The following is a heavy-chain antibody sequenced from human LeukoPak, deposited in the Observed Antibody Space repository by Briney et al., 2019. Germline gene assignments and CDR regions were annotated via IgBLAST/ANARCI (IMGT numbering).Heavy chain of an antibody. J-gene: IGHJ6*03. CDR1: GGTFSSYA. V-gene: IGHV1-69*05. D-gene: IGHD1-14*01. CDR2: IIPIFGTA. Sequence: SVKVSCKASGGTFSSYAISWVRQAPGQGLEWMGGIIPIFGTANYAQKFQGRVAITTDESTSTAYMELSSLRSEDTAVYYCAREKSVSVAGYYYYYYMDVWGKGTTVTVSS. CDR3: AREKSVSVAGYYYYYYMDV.